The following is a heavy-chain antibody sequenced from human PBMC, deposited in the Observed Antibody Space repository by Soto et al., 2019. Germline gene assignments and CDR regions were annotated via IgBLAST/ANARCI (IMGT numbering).Heavy chain of an antibody. J-gene: IGHJ5*02. CDR1: GFTFSSYD. CDR2: VDGGGDGT. CDR3: ARYCTTANCSLRWFGP. Sequence: GGSLRLSCAASGFTFSSYDMTWIRQPPGTGLEWVSTVDGGGDGTYYADSVKGRFTISRDNSKNTLYLQMNSLRAEDSALYYCARYCTTANCSLRWFGPWGQGTLVTVSS. D-gene: IGHD2-2*01. V-gene: IGHV3-23*01.